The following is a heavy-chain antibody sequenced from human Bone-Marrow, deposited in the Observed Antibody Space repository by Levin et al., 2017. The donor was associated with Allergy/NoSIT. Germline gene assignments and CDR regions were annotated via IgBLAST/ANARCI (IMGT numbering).Heavy chain of an antibody. D-gene: IGHD3-9*01. Sequence: SETLSLTCSVSGGSMSDYYWSWIRQPPGKGLEWIGLIYSNGSTKYSPSLKSRVTISGDMSKNQVSLKVRSVTAADTAVYYCARGDRQYDILTVYYYYYMDVWGKGTTVTVSS. CDR1: GGSMSDYY. CDR3: ARGDRQYDILTVYYYYYMDV. J-gene: IGHJ6*03. CDR2: IYSNGST. V-gene: IGHV4-59*01.